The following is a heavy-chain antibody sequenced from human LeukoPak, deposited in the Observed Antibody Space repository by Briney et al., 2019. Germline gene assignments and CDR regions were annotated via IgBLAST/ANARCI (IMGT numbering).Heavy chain of an antibody. CDR2: INPSGGST. CDR3: ARGPEGIVTVPSEYFDY. V-gene: IGHV1-46*01. J-gene: IGHJ4*02. D-gene: IGHD1-26*01. Sequence: ASVKVSCKASGYTFTSYYMHWVRQAPGQGLEWMGIINPSGGSTSYAQKFQGRVTITWNTSISTAYMELSSLRSEDTAVYYCARGPEGIVTVPSEYFDYWGQGTLVTVSS. CDR1: GYTFTSYY.